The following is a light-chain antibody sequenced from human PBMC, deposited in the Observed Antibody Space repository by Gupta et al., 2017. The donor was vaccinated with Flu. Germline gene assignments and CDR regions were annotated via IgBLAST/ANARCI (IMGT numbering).Light chain of an antibody. Sequence: GDRVNITCRASQVITRYLNWYQQKPGKAPRLLIYDASSLQAGVPSRFSGSASGTEYSLTITSLQPEDVATYYCQQYDNLPLTYGGGTRVDIE. V-gene: IGKV1-33*01. J-gene: IGKJ4*01. CDR2: DAS. CDR1: QVITRY. CDR3: QQYDNLPLT.